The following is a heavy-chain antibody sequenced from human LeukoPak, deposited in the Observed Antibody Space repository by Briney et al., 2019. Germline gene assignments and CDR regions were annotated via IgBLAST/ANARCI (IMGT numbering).Heavy chain of an antibody. CDR1: GFTFSSYA. CDR2: ISYDGSNK. Sequence: GGSLRLSCAASGFTFSSYAMHWVRQAPGKGLEWVAVISYDGSNKYYADSVRGRFTISRDNSKNTLYLQMNSLRAEDTAVYYCARDGDLYDFWSGYLDYWGQGTLVTVSS. V-gene: IGHV3-30-3*01. J-gene: IGHJ4*02. D-gene: IGHD3-3*01. CDR3: ARDGDLYDFWSGYLDY.